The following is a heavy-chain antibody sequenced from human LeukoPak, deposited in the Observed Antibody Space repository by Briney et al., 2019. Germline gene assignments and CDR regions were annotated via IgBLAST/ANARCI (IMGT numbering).Heavy chain of an antibody. V-gene: IGHV3-74*01. CDR1: GFTFSSYW. CDR3: ARGAGGPRDY. CDR2: INSDGGST. J-gene: IGHJ4*02. D-gene: IGHD3-16*01. Sequence: GGSLRLSCAASGFTFSSYWMHWVRQDPGKGLLRVSRINSDGGSTSYADSVKGRFTISRDNAKNTLYLQMNSLRAEDTAVYYCARGAGGPRDYWGQGTLVTVSS.